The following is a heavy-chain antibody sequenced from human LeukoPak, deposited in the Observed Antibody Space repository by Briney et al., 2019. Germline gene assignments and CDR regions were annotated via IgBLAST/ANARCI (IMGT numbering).Heavy chain of an antibody. Sequence: PGGSLRLSCAASGFTFSSYWMHWARQGPGKGPVWLSRINTDGSNTIYADSVKGRFTISRDNARNTLYLQMNRLRVEDTAVYFCARSRRDGYYWAFDSWGQGALVTVSS. CDR2: INTDGSNT. V-gene: IGHV3-74*01. CDR3: ARSRRDGYYWAFDS. D-gene: IGHD5-24*01. J-gene: IGHJ4*02. CDR1: GFTFSSYW.